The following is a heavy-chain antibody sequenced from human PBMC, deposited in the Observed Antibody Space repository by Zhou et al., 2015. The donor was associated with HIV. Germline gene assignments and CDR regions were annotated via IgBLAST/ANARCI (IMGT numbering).Heavy chain of an antibody. CDR3: ARDPPFRGSGWYQSMDV. V-gene: IGHV1-69*01. CDR1: GGTFSSYA. D-gene: IGHD6-19*01. Sequence: QVQLVQSGAEVKKPGSSVKVSCKASGGTFSSYAISWVRQAPGQGLEWMGGIIPIFGTANYAQKFQGRVTITADESTSTAYMELSSLRSEDTAVYYCARDPPFRGSGWYQSMDVWGQGTTVTVSS. CDR2: IIPIFGTA. J-gene: IGHJ6*02.